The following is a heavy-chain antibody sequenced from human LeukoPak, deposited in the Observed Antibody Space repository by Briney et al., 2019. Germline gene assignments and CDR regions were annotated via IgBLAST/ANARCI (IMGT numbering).Heavy chain of an antibody. Sequence: KPGGSLRLSCAASGFTFSSYTMNWVRQAPGQGLEWVSFISSSSTYIYYADSVKGRFTISRDNSKNTLYLQMNSLRAEDTAVYYCARDLYYDNNGMDVWGQGTTVTVSS. CDR3: ARDLYYDNNGMDV. D-gene: IGHD3-22*01. J-gene: IGHJ6*02. CDR2: ISSSSTYI. CDR1: GFTFSSYT. V-gene: IGHV3-21*01.